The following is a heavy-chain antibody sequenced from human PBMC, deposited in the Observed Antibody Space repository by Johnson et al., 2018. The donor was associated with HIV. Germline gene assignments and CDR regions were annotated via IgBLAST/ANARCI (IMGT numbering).Heavy chain of an antibody. CDR2: INWNSGSI. Sequence: VQLVESGGGVVRPGGSLRLSCAASGFTFDDYGMSWVRQAPGKGLEWVAGINWNSGSIGYADSVKGRFTISRDNAKNSLYLQMNSLRAEDTALYYCAKGRTYYYDSSGSPWDAFDIWGQGTMVTVSS. D-gene: IGHD3-22*01. CDR3: AKGRTYYYDSSGSPWDAFDI. V-gene: IGHV3-20*04. CDR1: GFTFDDYG. J-gene: IGHJ3*02.